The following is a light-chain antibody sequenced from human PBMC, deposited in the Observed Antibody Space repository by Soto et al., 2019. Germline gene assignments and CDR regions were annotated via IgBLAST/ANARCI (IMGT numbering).Light chain of an antibody. CDR3: QQYKHWPPLT. Sequence: EIVMTQSPATLSVSPGERATLSCRASQSVGRNLAWYQQKPGQAPRLLIYGASTRATGIPARFSGSGSGTEFTLNISSLQSEDFAIYSCQQYKHWPPLTFGGGTKVEIK. V-gene: IGKV3-15*01. CDR2: GAS. J-gene: IGKJ4*01. CDR1: QSVGRN.